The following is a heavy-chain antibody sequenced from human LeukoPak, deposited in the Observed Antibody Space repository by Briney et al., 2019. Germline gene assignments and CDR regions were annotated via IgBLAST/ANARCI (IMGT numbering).Heavy chain of an antibody. V-gene: IGHV1-8*01. D-gene: IGHD3-10*01. CDR1: GYTFTSYD. J-gene: IGHJ4*02. CDR3: ARDPLRGAAGSYLLDY. CDR2: MNPNSGNT. Sequence: ASVKVSCKASGYTFTSYDINWVRQASGQGLEWMGWMNPNSGNTGFAQKFQGGVTMTRNTSISTAYMELTSLRSEDTGMYYCARDPLRGAAGSYLLDYWGQGTLVTVSS.